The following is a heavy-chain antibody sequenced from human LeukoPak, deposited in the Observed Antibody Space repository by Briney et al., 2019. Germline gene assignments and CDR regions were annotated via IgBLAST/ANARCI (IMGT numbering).Heavy chain of an antibody. D-gene: IGHD1-26*01. CDR3: AKFGHGSYVGGNYFDY. CDR1: GFTFSSYA. V-gene: IGHV3-23*01. Sequence: GGSLRLSCAASGFTFSSYAMSWVRQAPGKGLEWVSAISGSGGSTYYADSVKGRFTISRDNSKNTLYLQMNSLRAEDTAVYYCAKFGHGSYVGGNYFDYWGQGTLVTVSS. CDR2: ISGSGGST. J-gene: IGHJ4*02.